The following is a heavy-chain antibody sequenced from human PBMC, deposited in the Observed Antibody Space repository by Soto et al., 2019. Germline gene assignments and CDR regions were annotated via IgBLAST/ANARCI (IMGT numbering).Heavy chain of an antibody. CDR2: VYYTGST. CDR3: ARGRTVRNYADDSSDYFYFFDY. D-gene: IGHD3-22*01. V-gene: IGHV4-59*01. J-gene: IGHJ4*02. Sequence: SETPSLTCTVSGDSISTFYWGWMRQSPGKELEWIGYVYYTGSTNYNPSLKSRVTIPVDRSKNQFSLKLTSANAADTAVYYCARGRTVRNYADDSSDYFYFFDYWGQGTQVTVSS. CDR1: GDSISTFY.